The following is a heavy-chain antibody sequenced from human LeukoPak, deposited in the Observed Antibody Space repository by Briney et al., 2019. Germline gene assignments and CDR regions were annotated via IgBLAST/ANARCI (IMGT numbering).Heavy chain of an antibody. Sequence: SETLSLTCTVSGGSISSYYWSWIRQPPGKGLEWIGYIYYSGSINYNPSLKSRVTISVDTSKNQFSLKLSSVTAADTAVYYCARTYDSSGYAPWDSFDYWGQGTLVTVSS. V-gene: IGHV4-59*08. J-gene: IGHJ4*02. CDR2: IYYSGSI. D-gene: IGHD3-22*01. CDR1: GGSISSYY. CDR3: ARTYDSSGYAPWDSFDY.